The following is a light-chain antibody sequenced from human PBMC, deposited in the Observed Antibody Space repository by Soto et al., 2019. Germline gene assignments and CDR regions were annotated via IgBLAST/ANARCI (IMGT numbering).Light chain of an antibody. V-gene: IGLV2-8*01. CDR2: EVS. CDR1: SSEVGGYNY. CDR3: SSYAGSNNHVV. J-gene: IGLJ2*01. Sequence: QSVLTQPPSASGSPGQSVTISCTGTSSEVGGYNYVSWYQQHPGKAPKLMIYEVSKRPSGVPDRFSGSKSGNTASLTVSGLQAEDEADYYCSSYAGSNNHVVFGGGTKVTVL.